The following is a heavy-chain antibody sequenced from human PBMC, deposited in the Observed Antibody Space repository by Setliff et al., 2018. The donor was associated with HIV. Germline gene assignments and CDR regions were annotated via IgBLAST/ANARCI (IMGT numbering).Heavy chain of an antibody. Sequence: ASVKVSCKASGYTFTSYGISWVRQAPGQGLEWMGWISAYNGDTNYAQKFQGRVTMTTDTSTSTAYMELRSLRSDDTAVYYCARVSSFNKIIREAFDIWGQGTLVTVSS. V-gene: IGHV1-18*01. J-gene: IGHJ3*02. CDR2: ISAYNGDT. CDR1: GYTFTSYG. CDR3: ARVSSFNKIIREAFDI. D-gene: IGHD3-10*01.